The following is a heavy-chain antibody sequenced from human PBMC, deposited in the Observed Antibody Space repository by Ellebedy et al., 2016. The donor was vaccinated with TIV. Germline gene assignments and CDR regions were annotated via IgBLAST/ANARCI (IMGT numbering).Heavy chain of an antibody. CDR2: LTHIGTT. CDR3: ARSCSPSCWECLEY. J-gene: IGHJ4*02. D-gene: IGHD2-2*01. Sequence: SETLSLXXTVSGGSFTSSYWTWIRQPPGKGPEWIGHLTHIGTTNYNPSLQSRVAMSLDSSKTQFSLALKSVTAADTAVYFCARSCSPSCWECLEYWGQGVLVTVSS. CDR1: GGSFTSSY. V-gene: IGHV4-59*13.